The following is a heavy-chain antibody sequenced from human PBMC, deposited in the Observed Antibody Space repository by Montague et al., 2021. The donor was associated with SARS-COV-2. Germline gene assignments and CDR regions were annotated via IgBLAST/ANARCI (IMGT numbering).Heavy chain of an antibody. D-gene: IGHD2-15*01. CDR2: IYDSGST. Sequence: SETLSLTCTVSGGSISSSNSYWDWIRQPPGKGLEWIGSIYDSGSTNYXPSLKSRVTISVDTSKNQFSLKLSSVTAADTAVYYCARHPIGSFPRYGMDVWGQGTTVTVSS. V-gene: IGHV4-39*01. J-gene: IGHJ6*02. CDR1: GGSISSSNSY. CDR3: ARHPIGSFPRYGMDV.